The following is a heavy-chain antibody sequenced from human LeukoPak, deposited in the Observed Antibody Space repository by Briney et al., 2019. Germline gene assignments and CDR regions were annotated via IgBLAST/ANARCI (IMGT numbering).Heavy chain of an antibody. CDR3: ARDNSIWDGAFDI. D-gene: IGHD6-13*01. CDR2: IKRDRSEK. J-gene: IGHJ3*02. V-gene: IGHV3-7*01. Sequence: GGSLRLSCAASGFTFSSYWMSWVRQAPGKGLEWVANIKRDRSEKYYVDSVKGRFTISRDNAKNSLSLQMNSLRAEDTAIYYCARDNSIWDGAFDIWGRGTMVTVSS. CDR1: GFTFSSYW.